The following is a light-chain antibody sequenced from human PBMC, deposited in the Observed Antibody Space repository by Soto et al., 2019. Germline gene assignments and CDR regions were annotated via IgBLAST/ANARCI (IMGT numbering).Light chain of an antibody. CDR2: EVS. CDR3: SSYTSSSTLVV. CDR1: SSDVCGYNY. Sequence: QSVLTQPASVSGSPGQSITISCTGTSSDVCGYNYVSWYQQHPGKSPKLIIYEVSNRPSGVSNRFSGSKSGNTASLTISGLQAEDEADDYCSSYTSSSTLVVFGGGTKVTVL. V-gene: IGLV2-14*01. J-gene: IGLJ2*01.